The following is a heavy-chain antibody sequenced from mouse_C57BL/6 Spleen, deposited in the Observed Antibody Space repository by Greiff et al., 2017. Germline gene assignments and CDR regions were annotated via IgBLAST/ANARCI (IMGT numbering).Heavy chain of an antibody. D-gene: IGHD2-3*01. J-gene: IGHJ2*01. CDR1: GFTFSDYG. V-gene: IGHV5-17*01. CDR2: ISSGSSTI. CDR3: ARLGWLSHYFDY. Sequence: EVKLVESGGGLVKPGGSLKLSCAASGFTFSDYGMHWVRQAPEKGLEWVAYISSGSSTIYYADTVKGRFTISRDNAKNTLFLQMTSLRSEDTAMYYCARLGWLSHYFDYWGQGTTLTVSS.